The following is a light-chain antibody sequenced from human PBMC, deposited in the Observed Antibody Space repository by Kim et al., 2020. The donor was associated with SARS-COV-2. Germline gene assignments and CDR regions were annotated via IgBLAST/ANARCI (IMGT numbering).Light chain of an antibody. CDR3: QQYDDFLVT. CDR2: SAC. J-gene: IGKJ4*01. V-gene: IGKV1-33*01. Sequence: AAVGDRVTSACQASLYISNTLNGVRHRPGQAPRLLIYSACALETRVPSRFSGSGSGTSFSFTISSLQPEESATDYWQQYDDFLVTFGGGTRVDIK. CDR1: LYISNT.